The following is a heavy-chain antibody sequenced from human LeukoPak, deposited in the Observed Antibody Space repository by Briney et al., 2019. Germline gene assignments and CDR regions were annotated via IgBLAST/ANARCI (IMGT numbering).Heavy chain of an antibody. J-gene: IGHJ4*02. D-gene: IGHD1-26*01. Sequence: GGSLRLFCAASGVTFSSYSMNWVRQAPGKGLEWVANIRQDGSEKSYVDSVKGRFTISRDNAKNSVYLQMNSLRAEDTALYYCARGGGASDYWGQGTLVTVSS. CDR1: GVTFSSYS. V-gene: IGHV3-7*01. CDR3: ARGGGASDY. CDR2: IRQDGSEK.